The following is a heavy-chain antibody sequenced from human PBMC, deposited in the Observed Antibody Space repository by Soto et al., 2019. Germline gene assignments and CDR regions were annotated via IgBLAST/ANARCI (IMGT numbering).Heavy chain of an antibody. D-gene: IGHD3-10*01. CDR1: GDTFSSYA. CDR2: IIPIFGTA. CDR3: ARARVLKLLWFDAFRF. Sequence: ASVKVSCKASGDTFSSYAINWVRQAPGQGLEWMGGIIPIFGTANYAQKFQGRVTITADESTSTAYMELSSLRSEDTAVYYCARARVLKLLWFDAFRFWGQGTLVTVSS. J-gene: IGHJ4*02. V-gene: IGHV1-69*13.